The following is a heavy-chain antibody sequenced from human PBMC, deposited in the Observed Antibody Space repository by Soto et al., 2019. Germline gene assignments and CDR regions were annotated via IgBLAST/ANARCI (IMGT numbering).Heavy chain of an antibody. CDR2: ISGSGSRT. Sequence: EVQLLESGGGLVQPGGSLRLSCAASGFTFSSYALSWVRQAPGKGLGWGSVISGSGSRTYYADSVKGRFTIPRDNSKNAQNLQMNSLRAEDTAVYYCARRSPSWAFDIWGQGTMVTVSS. CDR1: GFTFSSYA. V-gene: IGHV3-23*01. D-gene: IGHD2-15*01. CDR3: ARRSPSWAFDI. J-gene: IGHJ3*02.